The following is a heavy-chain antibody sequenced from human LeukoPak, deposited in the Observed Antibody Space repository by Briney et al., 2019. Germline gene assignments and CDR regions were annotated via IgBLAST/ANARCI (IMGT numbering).Heavy chain of an antibody. D-gene: IGHD2-2*01. CDR2: ISYDGSNK. Sequence: GGSLRLSCAASGFTFSSYAMHWVRQAPGKGLEWVAVISYDGSNKYYADSVKGRFTISRDNSKNTLYLQMNSLRAEDTAVYYCARLGYCSSTSCPGDRYCMDVWGQGTTVTVSS. CDR1: GFTFSSYA. CDR3: ARLGYCSSTSCPGDRYCMDV. V-gene: IGHV3-30-3*01. J-gene: IGHJ6*02.